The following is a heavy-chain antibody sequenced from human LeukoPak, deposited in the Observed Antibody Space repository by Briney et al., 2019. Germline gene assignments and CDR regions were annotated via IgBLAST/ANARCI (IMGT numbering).Heavy chain of an antibody. D-gene: IGHD3-22*01. CDR2: INPSGGST. CDR1: GDSFTSYY. CDR3: ASKWVTYYYNSSAYHYPTDVFDI. Sequence: AAPVKVSCKASGDSFTSYYMHWVRQAPGQGLEWMGIINPSGGSTSYAQKFQGRVTMTRDMSTSTAYMELSRLRSDDTAVYYCASKWVTYYYNSSAYHYPTDVFDIWGQGQWSPSLQ. J-gene: IGHJ3*02. V-gene: IGHV1-46*01.